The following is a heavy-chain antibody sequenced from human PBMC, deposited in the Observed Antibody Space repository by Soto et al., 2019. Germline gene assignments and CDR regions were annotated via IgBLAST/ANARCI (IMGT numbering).Heavy chain of an antibody. CDR1: GGSISSYY. CDR3: ARARPGPGLLLPRGYYYYMDV. Sequence: QVQLQESGPGLVKPSETLSLTCTVSGGSISSYYWSWIRQPPGKGLEWIGYIYYSGSTNYHPSLMSRVTISVDTSKNQFSLKLSSVTAADTAVYYCARARPGPGLLLPRGYYYYMDVWGKGTTVTVSS. V-gene: IGHV4-59*01. D-gene: IGHD1-26*01. CDR2: IYYSGST. J-gene: IGHJ6*03.